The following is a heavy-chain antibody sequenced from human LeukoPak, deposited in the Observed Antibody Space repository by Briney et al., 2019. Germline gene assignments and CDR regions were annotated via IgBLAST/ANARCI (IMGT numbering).Heavy chain of an antibody. CDR1: GFTFSNYA. V-gene: IGHV3-11*01. D-gene: IGHD3-3*01. Sequence: GGSLRLSCAASGFTFSNYALSWVRQAPGKGLEWVSYISSSGSTIYYADSVKGRFTISRDNAKNSLYLQMNSLRAEDTAVYYCARVNDFWSGYSPDYWGQGTLVTVSS. CDR2: ISSSGSTI. J-gene: IGHJ4*02. CDR3: ARVNDFWSGYSPDY.